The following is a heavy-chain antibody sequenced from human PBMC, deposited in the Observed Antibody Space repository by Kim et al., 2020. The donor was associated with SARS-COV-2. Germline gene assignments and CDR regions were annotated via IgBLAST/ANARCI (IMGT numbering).Heavy chain of an antibody. CDR1: GFTFTNAW. CDR2: IKSKADGGTT. D-gene: IGHD3-22*01. V-gene: IGHV3-15*01. J-gene: IGHJ4*02. Sequence: GGSLRLSCVASGFTFTNAWMSWVRQAPGKGLEWVGRIKSKADGGTTDYAAPVKGRFTISRDDSKNTLYLQMNSLRSEDTAVYYCSHHHDSRGYYTPTEYWGQGAQVTVSS. CDR3: SHHHDSRGYYTPTEY.